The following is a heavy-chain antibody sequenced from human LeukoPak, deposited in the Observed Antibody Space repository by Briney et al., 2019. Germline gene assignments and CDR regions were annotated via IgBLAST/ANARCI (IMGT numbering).Heavy chain of an antibody. CDR2: FDPEDGET. CDR1: GYPFSDYY. D-gene: IGHD3-10*01. J-gene: IGHJ6*03. V-gene: IGHV1-69-2*01. CDR3: ATINYYGSGSYLYYYYYVDV. Sequence: ASVKISCKASGYPFSDYYMRWLQQAPGKGLEWMGGFDPEDGETIYAQKFQGRVTMTEDTSTDTAYMELSSLRSEDTAVYYCATINYYGSGSYLYYYYYVDVWGKGTTVTVSS.